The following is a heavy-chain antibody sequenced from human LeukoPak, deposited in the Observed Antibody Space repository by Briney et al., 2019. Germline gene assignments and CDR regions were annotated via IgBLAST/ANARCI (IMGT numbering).Heavy chain of an antibody. CDR1: GFSVTTDSYC. Sequence: ASETLSLTCTVPGFSVTTDSYCWGWIRQPPEKGLEWIGYDYWGGNTNYDPSLKRRVTISVDTSKNQFSLTLTSVTAADTAVYFCARDHFGSLDSWDQGILVTVSS. V-gene: IGHV4-61*01. CDR3: ARDHFGSLDS. J-gene: IGHJ4*02. D-gene: IGHD3-10*01. CDR2: DYWGGNT.